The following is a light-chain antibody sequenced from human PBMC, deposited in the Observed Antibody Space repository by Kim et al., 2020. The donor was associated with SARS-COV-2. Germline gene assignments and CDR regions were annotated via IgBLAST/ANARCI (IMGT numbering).Light chain of an antibody. CDR1: QSIETY. CDR3: QQSYTIPYT. V-gene: IGKV1-39*01. J-gene: IGKJ2*01. Sequence: SATVGDRVTVSCRAGQSIETYLSWYQQKPGKAPKLLIYAASTFQSGVPSRFSGSGSETDFTLTISSLQPEDFASYYCQQSYTIPYTFGQGTEVE. CDR2: AAS.